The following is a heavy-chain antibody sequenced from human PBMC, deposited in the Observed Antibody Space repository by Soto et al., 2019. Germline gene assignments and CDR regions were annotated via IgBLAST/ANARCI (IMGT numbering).Heavy chain of an antibody. CDR3: ATEMGATQGPFDN. CDR2: LSNTGRRT. D-gene: IGHD1-26*01. J-gene: IGHJ4*02. Sequence: EVQVLESGGGLFQPGGSLRLSCVVSVFPFGANAMSWVRQAPWKGLEWVSGLSNTGRRTSYADSVKGRFNISRDNSENTVYLQMNSLRVEDTAVYYCATEMGATQGPFDNWGQGTLVTVSS. CDR1: VFPFGANA. V-gene: IGHV3-23*01.